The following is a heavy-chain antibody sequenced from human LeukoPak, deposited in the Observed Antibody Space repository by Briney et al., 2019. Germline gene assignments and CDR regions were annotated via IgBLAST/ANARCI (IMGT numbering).Heavy chain of an antibody. CDR2: ISYDGSNK. CDR1: GFTVSSNY. CDR3: AKDHDGSGFYLGYFER. Sequence: PGGSLRLSCAASGFTVSSNYMSWVRQAPGKGLEWVTVISYDGSNKYYRDSVKGRFTISRDNSKNTVYLQMNSLRAEDTAIYYCAKDHDGSGFYLGYFERWGQGALVTVSS. D-gene: IGHD2-15*01. J-gene: IGHJ4*02. V-gene: IGHV3-30*18.